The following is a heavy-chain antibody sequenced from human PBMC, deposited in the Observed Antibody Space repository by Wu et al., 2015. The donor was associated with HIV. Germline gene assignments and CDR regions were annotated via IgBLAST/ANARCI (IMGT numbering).Heavy chain of an antibody. CDR2: INHSGST. V-gene: IGHV4-34*01. J-gene: IGHJ4*02. CDR3: ARGGIVVVPAAIVRFDY. D-gene: IGHD2-2*02. CDR1: GGSFSGYY. Sequence: QVQLQQWGAGLLKPSETLSLTCAVYGGSFSGYYWSWIRQPPGKGLEWIGEINHSGSTNYNPSLKSRVTISVDTSKNQFSLKLSSVTAADTAVYYCARGGIVVVPAAIVRFDYWGQGTLVTVSS.